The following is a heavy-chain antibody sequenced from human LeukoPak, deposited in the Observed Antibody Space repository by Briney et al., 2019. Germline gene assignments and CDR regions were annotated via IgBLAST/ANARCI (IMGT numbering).Heavy chain of an antibody. CDR1: GGSFSGYY. Sequence: PSETLSLTCAVYGGSFSGYYWSWIRQPPGKGLEWIGEINHSGSTNYNPSLRGRVTMSVDTSKNQFSLKLSSVTAADTAVYYCARHGVLLWFGEFNWFDPWGQGTLVTVSS. CDR2: INHSGST. J-gene: IGHJ5*02. V-gene: IGHV4-34*01. CDR3: ARHGVLLWFGEFNWFDP. D-gene: IGHD3-10*01.